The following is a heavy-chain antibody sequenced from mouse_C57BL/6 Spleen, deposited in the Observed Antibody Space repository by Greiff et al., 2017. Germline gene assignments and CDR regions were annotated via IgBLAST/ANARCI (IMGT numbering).Heavy chain of an antibody. V-gene: IGHV1-80*01. CDR1: GYAFSSYW. CDR3: AREGTGPWYFDV. Sequence: QVQLQQSGAELVKPGASVKISCKASGYAFSSYWMNWVKQRPGKGLEWIGQIYPGDGDTNYNGKFKGKATLTADKSSSTAYMQLSSLTSEDSAVYFCAREGTGPWYFDVWGTGTTVTVSS. J-gene: IGHJ1*03. D-gene: IGHD4-1*01. CDR2: IYPGDGDT.